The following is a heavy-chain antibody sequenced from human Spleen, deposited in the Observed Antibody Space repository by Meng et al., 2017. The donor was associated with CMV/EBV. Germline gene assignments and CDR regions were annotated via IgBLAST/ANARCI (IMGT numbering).Heavy chain of an antibody. J-gene: IGHJ6*02. V-gene: IGHV3-73*01. CDR2: IRSKANSYAT. Sequence: GESLKISCAASGFTFSGSAMHWVRQASGKGLEWVGRIRSKANSYATAYAASVKGRFTISRDDSKNTAYLQMNSLKTEDTAVYYCTTPLPYMPTPRGGMDVWGQETTVTVSS. CDR1: GFTFSGSA. D-gene: IGHD3-16*01. CDR3: TTPLPYMPTPRGGMDV.